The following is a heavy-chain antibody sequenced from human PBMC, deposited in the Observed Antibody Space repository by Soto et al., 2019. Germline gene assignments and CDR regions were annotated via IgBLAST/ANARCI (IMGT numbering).Heavy chain of an antibody. J-gene: IGHJ4*02. CDR3: ARDRYDSSGYPAFDY. D-gene: IGHD3-22*01. V-gene: IGHV4-59*01. CDR2: IYYSGST. CDR1: GGSISSYY. Sequence: SETLSLTCTVSGGSISSYYWSWIRQPPGKGLEWIGYIYYSGSTNYNPSLKSRVTISVDTSKNQFSLKLSSVTAADTAVYYCARDRYDSSGYPAFDYWGQGTLVTVSS.